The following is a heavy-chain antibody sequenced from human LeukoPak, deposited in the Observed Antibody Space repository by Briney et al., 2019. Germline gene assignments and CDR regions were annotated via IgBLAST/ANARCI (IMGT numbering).Heavy chain of an antibody. J-gene: IGHJ6*02. CDR2: INPNSGGT. V-gene: IGHV1-2*04. CDR3: ARDGACSGGSCSMDI. CDR1: GYTFTGYY. Sequence: ASVKVSCKASGYTFTGYYMHWVRQAPGQGLEWMGWINPNSGGTNYAQKFQGWVTMTRDTSISTAYMELSRLRSDDTAVYYCARDGACSGGSCSMDIWGQGTTVTVSS. D-gene: IGHD2-15*01.